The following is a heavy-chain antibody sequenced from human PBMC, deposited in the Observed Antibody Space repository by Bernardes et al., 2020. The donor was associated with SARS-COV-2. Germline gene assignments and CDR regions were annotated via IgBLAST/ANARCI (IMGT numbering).Heavy chain of an antibody. CDR2: ISRSISYI. CDR3: ARDSSSSHYYYYGLDV. J-gene: IGHJ6*02. V-gene: IGHV3-21*01. Sequence: GGSLRLSCAASGFTFSSYSMNWVRQAPGKGLEWVSSISRSISYIYYADSVKGRFTISRDNAKNSLYLQMNSLRVEHTAVYYCARDSSSSHYYYYGLDVWGQGTTVTVSS. CDR1: GFTFSSYS. D-gene: IGHD6-13*01.